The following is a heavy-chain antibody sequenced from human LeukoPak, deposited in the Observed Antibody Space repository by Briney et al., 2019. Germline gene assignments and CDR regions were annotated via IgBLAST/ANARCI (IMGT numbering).Heavy chain of an antibody. V-gene: IGHV1-2*02. Sequence: ASVKVSCKASGYTFIGYYMYWVRQAPGQGLEWMGWINPNSGGTNYAQKFQGRVTMTRDTSISTAYMELRSLRSDDTAVYYCAIITGDTTFDYWGQGTLVTVSS. D-gene: IGHD7-27*01. CDR3: AIITGDTTFDY. CDR2: INPNSGGT. J-gene: IGHJ4*02. CDR1: GYTFIGYY.